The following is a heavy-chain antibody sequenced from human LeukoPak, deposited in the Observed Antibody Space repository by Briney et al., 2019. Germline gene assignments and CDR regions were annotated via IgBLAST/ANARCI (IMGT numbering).Heavy chain of an antibody. CDR3: AKGGGYSYGYYY. CDR2: IYSGGGT. CDR1: GFTVSDNY. Sequence: GGSLRLSCAVSGFTVSDNYMGWVRQAPRKGLEWVSFIYSGGGTSYADSVKGRFTISRDNFKNTVYLQMNSLRAEDTAVYYCAKGGGYSYGYYYWGQGTLVTVS. D-gene: IGHD5-18*01. V-gene: IGHV3-66*01. J-gene: IGHJ4*02.